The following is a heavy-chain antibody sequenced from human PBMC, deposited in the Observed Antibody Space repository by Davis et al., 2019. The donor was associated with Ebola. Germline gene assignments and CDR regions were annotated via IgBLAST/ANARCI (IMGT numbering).Heavy chain of an antibody. D-gene: IGHD3-9*01. V-gene: IGHV1-18*01. CDR1: GYTFTNYG. J-gene: IGHJ6*02. Sequence: ASVKVSCKTSGYTFTNYGITWVRQAPGQGLEWMGWISTDNGNSNYEQKLQGRVTMTRDTSSSTAYKELRSLKSDDTAVYYCASSYGGSYFYGMDVWGQGTTVTVSS. CDR2: ISTDNGNS. CDR3: ASSYGGSYFYGMDV.